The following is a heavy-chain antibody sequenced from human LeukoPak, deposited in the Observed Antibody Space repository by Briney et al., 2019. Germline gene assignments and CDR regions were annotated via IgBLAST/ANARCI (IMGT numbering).Heavy chain of an antibody. CDR3: ARDIVYLIHEDYG. V-gene: IGHV4-4*07. J-gene: IGHJ4*02. CDR1: GSSFNTYY. Sequence: PSETLSLTCSVSGSSFNTYYWSWIRQPAGKALEWIGRIHTSGSADYSPSLQSRVTISVDMSKKEFSLKLTSVTAADTAVYYCARDIVYLIHEDYGWGQGILVTVSS. D-gene: IGHD4-17*01. CDR2: IHTSGSA.